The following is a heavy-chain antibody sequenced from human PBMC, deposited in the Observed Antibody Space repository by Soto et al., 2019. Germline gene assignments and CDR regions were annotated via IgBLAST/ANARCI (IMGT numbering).Heavy chain of an antibody. V-gene: IGHV4-39*01. CDR2: IYYSGST. Sequence: QLQLQESGPGLVKPSETLSLTCTVSGGSISSSSYYWGWIRQPPGKGLEWFGSIYYSGSTYYNPSLKSRVTISVDTSKNQFSLKLSSVTAADTAVYYCARIWATIAARPGWFDPWGQGTLVTVSS. D-gene: IGHD6-6*01. CDR3: ARIWATIAARPGWFDP. J-gene: IGHJ5*02. CDR1: GGSISSSSYY.